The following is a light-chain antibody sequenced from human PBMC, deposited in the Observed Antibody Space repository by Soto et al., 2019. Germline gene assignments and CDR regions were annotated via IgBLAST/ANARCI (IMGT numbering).Light chain of an antibody. CDR1: QSISSW. CDR3: QQYDSYRT. CDR2: DAS. Sequence: DIQMTQSPSTLSASLGDRVTITCRASQSISSWLAWYQQKPGKAPKLLIYDASSLESGVPSRFSGSGSGTEFSLTIRGLQPDDFATYYCQQYDSYRTFGQGTKVDI. V-gene: IGKV1-5*01. J-gene: IGKJ1*01.